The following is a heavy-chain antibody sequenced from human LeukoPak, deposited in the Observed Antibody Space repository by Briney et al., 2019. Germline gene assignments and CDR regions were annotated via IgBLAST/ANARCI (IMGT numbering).Heavy chain of an antibody. V-gene: IGHV3-23*05. CDR3: ARRRLGSPWSVDY. D-gene: IGHD3-9*01. Sequence: PGGSLRLSCAASGFTFSSHVMTWVRQAPGKGLEWVSAIGGSGTSTYYADSVKGRFTISRDNSKNTLDLQMNSLRVEDTAIYYCARRRLGSPWSVDYWGQGTLVTVSS. J-gene: IGHJ4*02. CDR1: GFTFSSHV. CDR2: IGGSGTST.